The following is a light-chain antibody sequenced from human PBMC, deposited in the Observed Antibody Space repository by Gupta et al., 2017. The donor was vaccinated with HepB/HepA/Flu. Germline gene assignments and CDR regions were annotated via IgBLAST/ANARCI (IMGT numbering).Light chain of an antibody. J-gene: IGKJ5*01. V-gene: IGKV3-11*01. CDR1: QYVDIY. Sequence: EIVLTQSPATLSLSPGERGTLSCKASQYVDIYLAWYQQRPGQPPRLLIYYTSNRAAGPPARFSGSGSGTDFTLTIASLEPEDFAIYYCQQCCSWPITFGQRTHLEIK. CDR2: YTS. CDR3: QQCCSWPIT.